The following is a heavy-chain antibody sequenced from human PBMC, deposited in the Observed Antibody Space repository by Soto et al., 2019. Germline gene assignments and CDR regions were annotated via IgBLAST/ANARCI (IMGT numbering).Heavy chain of an antibody. Sequence: SETLSLTCAVSGWTFSTYSYNWIRQSPGKGLEWISEINRSGSNNYSPSLKGRATMSLDTSKNQCSFKLTSVTAAAPAVYYCARGGSHDWQVVFGIWGQGTRVT. CDR3: ARGGSHDWQVVFGI. CDR1: GWTFSTYS. CDR2: INRSGSN. J-gene: IGHJ3*02. D-gene: IGHD3-9*01. V-gene: IGHV4-34*01.